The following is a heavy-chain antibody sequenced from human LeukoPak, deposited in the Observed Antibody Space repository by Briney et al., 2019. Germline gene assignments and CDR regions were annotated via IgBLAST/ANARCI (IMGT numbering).Heavy chain of an antibody. CDR3: ARADPYPRRILDY. V-gene: IGHV4-31*03. D-gene: IGHD2-15*01. J-gene: IGHJ4*02. CDR1: GGSISSGGYY. Sequence: SETLSLTCTVSGGSISSGGYYWSWIRQHPGKGLEWIGYIYYSGSTYYNPSPKSRVTISVDTSKNQFSLKLSSVTAADTAVYYCARADPYPRRILDYWGQGTLVTVSS. CDR2: IYYSGST.